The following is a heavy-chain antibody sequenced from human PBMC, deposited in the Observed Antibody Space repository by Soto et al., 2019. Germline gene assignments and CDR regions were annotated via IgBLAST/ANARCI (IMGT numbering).Heavy chain of an antibody. J-gene: IGHJ4*02. CDR3: ATDTGWGFSSSWPYYFDY. CDR2: IYYSGNT. V-gene: IGHV4-59*11. CDR1: GASISHHY. Sequence: SETLSLTCTISGASISHHYWSWIRQPPGKGLEWIGYIYYSGNTNYNPSLKSRVTLSLDTSKNQVSLKLSSVTAADTAVYYCATDTGWGFSSSWPYYFDYWGQGALVTVSS. D-gene: IGHD6-13*01.